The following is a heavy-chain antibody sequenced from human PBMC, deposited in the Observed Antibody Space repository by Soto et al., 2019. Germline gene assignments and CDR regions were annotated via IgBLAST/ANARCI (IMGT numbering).Heavy chain of an antibody. V-gene: IGHV3-33*01. Sequence: GSLILSCAASGFTSSSYGMHWVRQAPGKGLEWVAVIWYDGSNKYYADSVKGRFTISRDNSKNTLYLQMNSLRAEDTAVYYCARDTTWGKEVRGVISYFDYWGQGTLVTVSS. J-gene: IGHJ4*02. D-gene: IGHD3-10*01. CDR2: IWYDGSNK. CDR1: GFTSSSYG. CDR3: ARDTTWGKEVRGVISYFDY.